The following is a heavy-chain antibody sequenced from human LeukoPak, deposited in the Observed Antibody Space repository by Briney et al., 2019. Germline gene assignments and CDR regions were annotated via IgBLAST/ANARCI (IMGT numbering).Heavy chain of an antibody. J-gene: IGHJ4*02. CDR3: ARRGMATAIDY. D-gene: IGHD5-24*01. CDR1: GFIFSSYA. CDR2: IWYDGSNK. V-gene: IGHV3-33*08. Sequence: GGSLRLSCTASGFIFSSYAISWVRQAPGKGLEWVAVIWYDGSNKYYADSVKGRFTISRDTSKNTLYLQMNSLRAEDTAVYYCARRGMATAIDYWGGGTLVTVSS.